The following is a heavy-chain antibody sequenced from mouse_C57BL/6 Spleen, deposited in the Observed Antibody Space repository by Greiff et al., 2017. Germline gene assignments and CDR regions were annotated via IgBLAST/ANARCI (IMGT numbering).Heavy chain of an antibody. V-gene: IGHV1-82*01. CDR3: AGHYYGSSLFAY. CDR1: GYAFSSSW. J-gene: IGHJ3*01. CDR2: IYPGDGDT. D-gene: IGHD1-1*01. Sequence: QVQLQQSGPELVKPGASVKISCKASGYAFSSSWMNWVKQRPGKGLEWIGRIYPGDGDTNYNGKFKGKATLTADKSSSTAYMQLSSLTSEYSAVYFCAGHYYGSSLFAYWGQGTLVTVSA.